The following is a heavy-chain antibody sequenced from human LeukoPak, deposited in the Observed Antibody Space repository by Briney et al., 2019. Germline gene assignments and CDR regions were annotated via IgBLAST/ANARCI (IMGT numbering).Heavy chain of an antibody. CDR2: IIPIFDIV. J-gene: IGHJ6*02. Sequence: ASVKVSCKASGGTFSSYTISWVRQAPGRGLEWMGRIIPIFDIVNYAQKFQGRVTITADKFTSTAYMDLSSLRSEDTAVYYCARDGITVFGVVDYYGMDVWGQGTTVTVSS. CDR1: GGTFSSYT. CDR3: ARDGITVFGVVDYYGMDV. V-gene: IGHV1-69*04. D-gene: IGHD3-3*01.